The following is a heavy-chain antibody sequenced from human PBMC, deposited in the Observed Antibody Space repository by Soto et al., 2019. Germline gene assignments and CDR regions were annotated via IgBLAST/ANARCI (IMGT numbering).Heavy chain of an antibody. CDR3: ARGDSTDCSNGVCSFFYHHDMDV. CDR1: GYSFTDYH. Sequence: QVQLVQSGAEVKKPGASVKVSCKASGYSFTDYHIHWVRLAPGQGLEWLGRINPKSGGTSTAQKFQGWVTMTTDTSISKASMELTRLTSDDTAIYYCARGDSTDCSNGVCSFFYHHDMDVWGQGTTVTVSS. CDR2: INPKSGGT. V-gene: IGHV1-2*04. D-gene: IGHD2-8*01. J-gene: IGHJ6*02.